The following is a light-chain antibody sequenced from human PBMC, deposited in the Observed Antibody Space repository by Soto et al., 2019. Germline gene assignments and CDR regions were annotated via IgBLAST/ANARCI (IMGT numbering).Light chain of an antibody. Sequence: QSVLTQPPSVSAAPGQKVTISCSGSSSNIGNNYVSWYQQLPGTAPKLLTYDNNKRPSGIPDRFSGSKSGTSAILDITGLQTGDEADYYCGTWDSSLNGVVFGGGTKVTVL. CDR1: SSNIGNNY. CDR2: DNN. V-gene: IGLV1-51*01. J-gene: IGLJ2*01. CDR3: GTWDSSLNGVV.